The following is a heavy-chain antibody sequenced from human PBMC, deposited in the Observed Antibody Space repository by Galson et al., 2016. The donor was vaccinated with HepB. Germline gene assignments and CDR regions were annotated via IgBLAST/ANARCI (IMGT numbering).Heavy chain of an antibody. V-gene: IGHV3-23*01. CDR1: GFTFSRYG. J-gene: IGHJ3*02. CDR3: AKSQPGYSSGWYTLPIDAFDI. Sequence: SLRLSCAVSGFTFSRYGMYWVRQAPAKGLEWVSTISGSGYNTCYADSVKGRFTISRDNSKNTLYLQMNSLRAEDTAVYYCAKSQPGYSSGWYTLPIDAFDIWGQGTMVTVSS. D-gene: IGHD6-19*01. CDR2: ISGSGYNT.